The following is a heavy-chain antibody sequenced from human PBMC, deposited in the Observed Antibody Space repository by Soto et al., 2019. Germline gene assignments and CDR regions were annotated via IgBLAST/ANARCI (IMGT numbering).Heavy chain of an antibody. V-gene: IGHV3-7*01. D-gene: IGHD4-4*01. CDR1: GFTLRDYW. CDR3: LITTSAFDI. J-gene: IGHJ3*02. Sequence: EVQLVESGGGLVQPGGSLRLSCAASGFTLRDYWMSWVRQAPGKGLEWVANIKQDGNEIYYVDSVEGRFTISRDNAKNSLFLQMNSLRAEDTAVYYCLITTSAFDIWGQGTLVTVSS. CDR2: IKQDGNEI.